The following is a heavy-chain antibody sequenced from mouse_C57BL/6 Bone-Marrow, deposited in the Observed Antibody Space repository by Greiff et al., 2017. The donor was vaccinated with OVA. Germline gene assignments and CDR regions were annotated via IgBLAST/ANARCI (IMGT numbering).Heavy chain of an antibody. D-gene: IGHD1-1*01. CDR3: ARLYYYGSSYSY. Sequence: VKLVESGAELVRPGASVKLSCKASGYTFTDYYINWVKQRPGQGLEWIARIYPGSGNTYYNEKFKGKATLTAEKSSSTAYMQLSSLTSEDSAVYFCARLYYYGSSYSYWGQGTTLTVSS. V-gene: IGHV1-76*01. CDR2: IYPGSGNT. CDR1: GYTFTDYY. J-gene: IGHJ2*01.